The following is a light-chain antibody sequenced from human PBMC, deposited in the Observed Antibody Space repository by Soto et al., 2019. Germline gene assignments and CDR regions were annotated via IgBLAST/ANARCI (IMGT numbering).Light chain of an antibody. CDR2: KAS. CDR1: QSISSW. J-gene: IGKJ1*01. Sequence: QMTQSPSTLSASVGDRVTITCRASQSISSWLAWYQQKPGKAPKLLIYKASTLKSGVPSRFSGSGSGTEFTLTISSLEPEDFAEYHCQQYNNWPQTFGQGTKVDIK. CDR3: QQYNNWPQT. V-gene: IGKV1-5*03.